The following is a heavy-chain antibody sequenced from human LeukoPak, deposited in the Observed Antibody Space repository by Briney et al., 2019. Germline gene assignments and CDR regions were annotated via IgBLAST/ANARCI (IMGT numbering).Heavy chain of an antibody. V-gene: IGHV3-74*01. J-gene: IGHJ6*03. CDR3: ARAQKYNYDFWSGSSYYHYYMDV. CDR2: INSDGSST. CDR1: GFTFSSYW. Sequence: PGGSLRRSCAASGFTFSSYWLHWVRQAPGKGLVWISRINSDGSSTSYAYSVKGRFTISRDNAKNTLYLQMNSLRAEDTAVYYCARAQKYNYDFWSGSSYYHYYMDVWGKGTTVTVSS. D-gene: IGHD3-3*01.